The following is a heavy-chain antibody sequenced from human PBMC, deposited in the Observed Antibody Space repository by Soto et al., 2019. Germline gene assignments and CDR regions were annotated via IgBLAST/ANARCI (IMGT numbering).Heavy chain of an antibody. Sequence: QVQLVQSGAEVKEPGASLKVSCKASGFTFTNYFFHWVRQAPRQGLERMGMISTYDGSTSYLQNLQGRVTLTSDTSTSTVYMELSSLRSEDTAVYYCARGDGRGSSGFYYYYGMDVWGHGTTVTVSS. CDR2: ISTYDGST. D-gene: IGHD6-25*01. CDR3: ARGDGRGSSGFYYYYGMDV. J-gene: IGHJ6*02. CDR1: GFTFTNYF. V-gene: IGHV1-46*04.